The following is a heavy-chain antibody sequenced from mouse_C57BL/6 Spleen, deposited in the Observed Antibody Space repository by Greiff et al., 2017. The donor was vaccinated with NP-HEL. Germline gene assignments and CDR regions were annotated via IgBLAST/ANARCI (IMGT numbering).Heavy chain of an antibody. D-gene: IGHD1-1*01. J-gene: IGHJ2*01. CDR2: IHPNSGST. Sequence: VQLPPPGAELVKPGASVQLSCKASGYTFTSYWMHWVKQSPCPGLEWIGMIHPNSGSTNYNEKFKSKATLTVDKSSSTAYMQLSSLTSEDSAVYYCARSDYGDWGQGTTLTVSS. CDR3: ARSDYGD. V-gene: IGHV1-64*01. CDR1: GYTFTSYW.